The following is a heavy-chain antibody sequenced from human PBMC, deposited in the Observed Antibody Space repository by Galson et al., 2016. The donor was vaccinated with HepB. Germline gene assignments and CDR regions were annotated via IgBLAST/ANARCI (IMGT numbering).Heavy chain of an antibody. CDR3: ARDDVSLIVVVHPLDI. V-gene: IGHV1-18*01. CDR1: GYTFTSYG. CDR2: ISGYNGNT. J-gene: IGHJ3*02. Sequence: SVKVSCKASGYTFTSYGISWVRQAPGQGLEWMGWISGYNGNTNYAQKVQDRVTMTTDTSTSTAYMELRSLTSDDTAVYYCARDDVSLIVVVHPLDIWGQGTKVTVSS. D-gene: IGHD3-22*01.